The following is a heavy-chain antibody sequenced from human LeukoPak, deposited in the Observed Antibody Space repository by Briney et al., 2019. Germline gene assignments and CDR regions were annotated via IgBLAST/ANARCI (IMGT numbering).Heavy chain of an antibody. CDR1: GGTFSSYA. CDR3: AREGQVVPAAAYYCYGMDV. V-gene: IGHV1-69*01. CDR2: VIPIFGTA. Sequence: SVKVSCKASGGTFSSYAISWVRQAPGQGLEWMGGVIPIFGTANYAQKFQGRVTITADESTSTAYMELSSLRSEDTAVYYCAREGQVVPAAAYYCYGMDVWGQGTTVTVSS. D-gene: IGHD2-2*01. J-gene: IGHJ6*02.